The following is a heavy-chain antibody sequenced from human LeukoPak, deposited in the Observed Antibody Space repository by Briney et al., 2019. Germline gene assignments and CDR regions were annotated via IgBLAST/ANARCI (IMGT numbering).Heavy chain of an antibody. V-gene: IGHV1-46*01. J-gene: IGHJ5*02. D-gene: IGHD3-16*02. Sequence: ASVKVSCKTSGYTFTGYYMHWVRQAPGQGLEWMGLINPSGSSTLYAQKFQGRVTMTRDMSTTTDYMELSSLRSEDTAVYYCARDNSVGDIAWWFDPWGQGTLVTVSS. CDR3: ARDNSVGDIAWWFDP. CDR1: GYTFTGYY. CDR2: INPSGSST.